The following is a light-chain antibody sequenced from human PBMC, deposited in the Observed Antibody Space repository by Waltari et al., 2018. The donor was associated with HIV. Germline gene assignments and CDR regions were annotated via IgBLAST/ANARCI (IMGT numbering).Light chain of an antibody. V-gene: IGLV8-61*01. CDR1: SGSVSSAYY. CDR3: FLYMASGRV. J-gene: IGLJ3*02. CDR2: NTD. Sequence: QTVVTQEPSFSVSPGGTITLTCGLSSGSVSSAYYPSWYQQTTGQPPRTIIYNTDTRSSGVLERFSGSIVGNTAALTITGAQSEDESDYYCFLYMASGRVFGGGTMLTVL.